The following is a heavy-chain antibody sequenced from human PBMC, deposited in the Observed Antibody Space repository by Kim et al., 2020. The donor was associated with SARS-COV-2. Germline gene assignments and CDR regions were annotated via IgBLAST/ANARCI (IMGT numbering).Heavy chain of an antibody. J-gene: IGHJ6*02. CDR3: ARDLYSGYDTPPSYYYYGMDV. V-gene: IGHV3-53*04. Sequence: GGSLRLSCAASGFTVSSNYMSWVRQAPGKGLEWVSVIYSGGSTYYADSVKGRFTISRHNSKNTLYLQMNSLSAEDTAVYYCARDLYSGYDTPPSYYYYGMDVWGQGTTVTVSS. D-gene: IGHD5-12*01. CDR2: IYSGGST. CDR1: GFTVSSNY.